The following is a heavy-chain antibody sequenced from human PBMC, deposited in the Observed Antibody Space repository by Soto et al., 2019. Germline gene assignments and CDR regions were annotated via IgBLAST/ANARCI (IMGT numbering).Heavy chain of an antibody. CDR2: IYYSGST. CDR1: GGALSRGDYY. CDR3: ARIRYNWNDARYFDY. Sequence: SETLSLTCTFSGGALSRGDYYWGWVRQHPGKGLEWIGYIYYSGSTYYNPSLKSRVTISVDTSKNQFSLKLSSVTAADTAVYYCARIRYNWNDARYFDYWGQGTLVTVSS. D-gene: IGHD1-20*01. V-gene: IGHV4-31*03. J-gene: IGHJ4*02.